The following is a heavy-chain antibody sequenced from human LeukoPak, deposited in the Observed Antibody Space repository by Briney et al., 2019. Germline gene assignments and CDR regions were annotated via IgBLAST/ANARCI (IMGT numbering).Heavy chain of an antibody. CDR2: MNPNSGNT. CDR3: ARGRGSGSSYRRFDY. CDR1: GGTFSSYA. D-gene: IGHD3-10*01. Sequence: ASVKVSCKASGGTFSSYAISWVRQATGQGLEWMGWMNPNSGNTGYAQKLQGRVTMTRNTSISTAYMELSSLRSEDTAVYYCARGRGSGSSYRRFDYWGQGTLVTVSS. J-gene: IGHJ4*02. V-gene: IGHV1-8*02.